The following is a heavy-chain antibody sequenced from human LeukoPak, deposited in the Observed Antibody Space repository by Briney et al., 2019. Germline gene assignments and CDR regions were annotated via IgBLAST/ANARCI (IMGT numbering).Heavy chain of an antibody. D-gene: IGHD2-21*01. CDR2: ISSSGDTI. CDR3: ASVARVD. CDR1: GFTFSSYG. V-gene: IGHV3-48*01. Sequence: GGSLRLSCAASGFTFSSYGMHWVRQAPGKGLEWVSYISSSGDTIYYADSVKGRFTISRDNVKNSLSLQMNSLRVEDTAMYYCASVARVDWGQGTLVTV. J-gene: IGHJ4*02.